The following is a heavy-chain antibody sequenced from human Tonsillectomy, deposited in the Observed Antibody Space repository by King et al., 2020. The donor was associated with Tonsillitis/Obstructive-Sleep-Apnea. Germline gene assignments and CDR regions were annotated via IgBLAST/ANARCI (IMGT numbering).Heavy chain of an antibody. CDR1: GFTFSNYA. V-gene: IGHV3-23*04. CDR3: AKEPPGRDYDLWGHSFDY. D-gene: IGHD3-3*01. J-gene: IGHJ4*02. Sequence: VQLVESGGGLVQPGGSLRLSCAASGFTFSNYAMSWVRQAPGKGLEWVSSISDNTGSTSYADSVKGRFTISRDNSKKTLYLQMNNLRAEDTALYYCAKEPPGRDYDLWGHSFDYWGQGTLVTVSS. CDR2: ISDNTGST.